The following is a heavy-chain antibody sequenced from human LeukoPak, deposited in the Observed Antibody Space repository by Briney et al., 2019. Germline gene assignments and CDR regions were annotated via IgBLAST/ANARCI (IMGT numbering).Heavy chain of an antibody. Sequence: GGSLRLSCAASGFNFSNACMSWVRQAPGKGLEWVGHIKGKTDGGTTDYAAPVQGRFTISRDDSKNTLFLQMNSLKTEDTAVYYCTTGTWIQLWLADYWGQGTLVTVSS. CDR2: IKGKTDGGTT. CDR1: GFNFSNAC. J-gene: IGHJ4*02. D-gene: IGHD5-18*01. CDR3: TTGTWIQLWLADY. V-gene: IGHV3-15*01.